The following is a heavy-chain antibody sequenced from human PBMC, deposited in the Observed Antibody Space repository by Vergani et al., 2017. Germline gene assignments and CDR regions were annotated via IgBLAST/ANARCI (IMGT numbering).Heavy chain of an antibody. J-gene: IGHJ6*02. CDR2: FYTGGGT. D-gene: IGHD6-13*01. V-gene: IGHV4-61*02. Sequence: QVQLQESGPGLVRPSQTLSLTCTVSGGSISSGSYYLSWFRQPAGKGLELIGRFYTGGGTSYNPSLKSRVTISVDTSKNQFSHQLSSVTAADTAVYYCAKDPLCSTTWPFLLLDLDVWGQGTTVTVSS. CDR3: AKDPLCSTTWPFLLLDLDV. CDR1: GGSISSGSYY.